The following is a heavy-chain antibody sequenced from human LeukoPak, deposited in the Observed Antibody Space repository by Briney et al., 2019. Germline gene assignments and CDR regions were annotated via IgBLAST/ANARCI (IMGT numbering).Heavy chain of an antibody. Sequence: SVKVSCKASGGTFSSYAISWVRQAPGQGLEWMGGIIPIFGTANYAQKFQGRVTITTDESTSTAYMVLSSLRSEDTAVYYCARDLSYYDSSGYYDPSSDAFDIWGQGTMVTVSS. V-gene: IGHV1-69*05. D-gene: IGHD3-22*01. CDR3: ARDLSYYDSSGYYDPSSDAFDI. CDR1: GGTFSSYA. CDR2: IIPIFGTA. J-gene: IGHJ3*02.